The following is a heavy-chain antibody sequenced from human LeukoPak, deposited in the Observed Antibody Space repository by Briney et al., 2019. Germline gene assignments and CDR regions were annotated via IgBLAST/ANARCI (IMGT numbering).Heavy chain of an antibody. J-gene: IGHJ6*02. CDR3: ARDLPRVQMAPSGWIHYNAMDV. Sequence: GGSLRLSCAVSGITLSNYGMSWVRQAPGKGLEWVAGISDSGGRTNYADSVKGRFTISRDNAKNSLSLQMNSLRAEDTGTYYCARDLPRVQMAPSGWIHYNAMDVWGQGTTVVVSS. CDR1: GITLSNYG. CDR2: ISDSGGRT. V-gene: IGHV3-23*01. D-gene: IGHD5-24*01.